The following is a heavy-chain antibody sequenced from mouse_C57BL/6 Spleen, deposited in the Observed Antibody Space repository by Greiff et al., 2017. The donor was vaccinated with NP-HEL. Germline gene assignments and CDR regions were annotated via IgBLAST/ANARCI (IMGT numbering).Heavy chain of an antibody. CDR3: ASHYYGSSPHWYFDV. CDR1: GFSLTSYA. CDR2: IWTGGGT. V-gene: IGHV2-9-1*01. D-gene: IGHD1-1*01. Sequence: QVQLKQSGPGLVAPSQSLSITCTVSGFSLTSYAISWVRQPPGKGLEWLGVIWTGGGTNYNSALKSRLSISKDNSKSQVFLKMNSLQTDDTARYDCASHYYGSSPHWYFDVWGTGTTVTVSS. J-gene: IGHJ1*03.